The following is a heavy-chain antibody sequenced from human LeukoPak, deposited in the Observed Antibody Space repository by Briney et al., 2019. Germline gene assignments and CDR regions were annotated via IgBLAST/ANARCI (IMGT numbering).Heavy chain of an antibody. V-gene: IGHV3-23*01. Sequence: GGSLRLSCAASGFTFSSYAMSWVRQAPGKGLEWVSAITSSGGSSYSADSVKGRFTISRDNSKNTLYLQMNSLRAEDTAVYYCAKGHQPFSMTTVTNFDYWGQGTLVTVSS. D-gene: IGHD4-17*01. CDR2: ITSSGGSS. J-gene: IGHJ4*02. CDR3: AKGHQPFSMTTVTNFDY. CDR1: GFTFSSYA.